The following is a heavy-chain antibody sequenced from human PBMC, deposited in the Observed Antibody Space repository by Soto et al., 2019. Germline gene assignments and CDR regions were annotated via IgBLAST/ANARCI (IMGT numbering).Heavy chain of an antibody. Sequence: SETLSLTCTVSGGSIGSYYWSWIRQPPGEGLEWIGYVYYTGSTDYNPSLKSRVMMSVDTSKKQFSLKLRSVTAADTDVYYCVRDGTKTLRDWFDPWGQGISVTVSS. V-gene: IGHV4-59*12. J-gene: IGHJ5*02. CDR1: GGSIGSYY. D-gene: IGHD1-1*01. CDR3: VRDGTKTLRDWFDP. CDR2: VYYTGST.